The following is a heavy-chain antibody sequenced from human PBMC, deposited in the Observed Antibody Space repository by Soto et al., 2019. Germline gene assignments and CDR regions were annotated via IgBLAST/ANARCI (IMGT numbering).Heavy chain of an antibody. D-gene: IGHD5-12*01. CDR3: ATDTYSPATCYRGHGN. CDR1: GFTFSSFR. J-gene: IGHJ4*02. V-gene: IGHV3-7*03. Sequence: EVQLVESGGDLVKPGGSRRLSCAPSGFTFSSFRMAWVPQSQGKGLEGLASMNEHGSAIQYEDSVRGRFTISRDNARNLLYLQMNNLRVEDTAIYCYATDTYSPATCYRGHGNWGQGTLVTVSS. CDR2: MNEHGSAI.